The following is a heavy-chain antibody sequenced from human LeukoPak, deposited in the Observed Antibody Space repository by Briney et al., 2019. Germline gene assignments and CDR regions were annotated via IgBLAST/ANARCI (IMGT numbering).Heavy chain of an antibody. J-gene: IGHJ3*02. V-gene: IGHV3-15*01. Sequence: PGGSLRLSCAASGFTFNNAWMNWVRQAPGKGMEWVGRIKRKGDGGTTDHAAPVKGRFTISRDDSKNTLYLQMNSLKTEDTAVYYCTTDPGWNNIWGQGTMVTVSP. CDR3: TTDPGWNNI. CDR1: GFTFNNAW. CDR2: IKRKGDGGTT. D-gene: IGHD1-1*01.